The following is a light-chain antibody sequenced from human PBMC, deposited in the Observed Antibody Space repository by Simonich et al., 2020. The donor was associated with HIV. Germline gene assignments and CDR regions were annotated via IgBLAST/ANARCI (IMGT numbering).Light chain of an antibody. CDR2: DAS. J-gene: IGKJ2*01. V-gene: IGKV3-11*01. CDR3: QQPGNWPT. CDR1: QSVSST. Sequence: EIVMTQSPATLSVSPGERATLSCRASQSVSSTLAWYQQKPGQTPRLLIYDASNRATCIPARFSGTGSGTDFTLTISSLEPEDVAIYYCQQPGNWPTFGQGTKLEI.